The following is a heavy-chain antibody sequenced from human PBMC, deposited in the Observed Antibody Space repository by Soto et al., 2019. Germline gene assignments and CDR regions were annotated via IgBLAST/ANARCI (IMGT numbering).Heavy chain of an antibody. D-gene: IGHD3-16*02. J-gene: IGHJ4*02. Sequence: GGSLRLSCAASGFTLRDSGMSGARQETRKGREWGGRSKSETEGGTTDYAAPVEGRFTISRDHSKNTLFLQMNSLKTEDTAVYYFTPYDYIWGSYRYRWAYWGQGTLVTVSS. CDR1: GFTLRDSG. CDR3: TPYDYIWGSYRYRWAY. CDR2: SKSETEGGTT. V-gene: IGHV3-15*01.